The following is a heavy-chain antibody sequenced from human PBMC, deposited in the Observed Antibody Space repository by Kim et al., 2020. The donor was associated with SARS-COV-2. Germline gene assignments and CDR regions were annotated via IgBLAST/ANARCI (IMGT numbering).Heavy chain of an antibody. CDR3: AKDRGSFGELLFLNGEFDY. CDR1: GFTFSSYA. D-gene: IGHD3-10*01. CDR2: ISGSGGST. Sequence: GGSLRLSCAASGFTFSSYAMSWVRQAPGKGLEWVSAISGSGGSTYYADSVKGRVTISRDNSKNTLYLQMNSLRAEDTAVYYCAKDRGSFGELLFLNGEFDYWGQGTLVTVSS. J-gene: IGHJ4*02. V-gene: IGHV3-23*01.